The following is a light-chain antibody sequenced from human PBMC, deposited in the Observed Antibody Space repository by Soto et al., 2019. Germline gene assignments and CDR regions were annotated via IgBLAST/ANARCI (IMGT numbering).Light chain of an antibody. V-gene: IGKV1-9*01. CDR1: QDIAIY. Sequence: IQLTQSPSSLSASVGDRVTITCRASQDIAIYLAWYQQKPGEAPKLLIYAASTLYGGVPSRFSGSGSGTDFALTITSLQAEDFATYYCQQHRRYPSTFGRGTKVDI. J-gene: IGKJ4*01. CDR3: QQHRRYPST. CDR2: AAS.